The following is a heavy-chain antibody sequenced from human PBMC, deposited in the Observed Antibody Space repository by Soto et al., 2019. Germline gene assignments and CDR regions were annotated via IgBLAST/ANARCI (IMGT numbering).Heavy chain of an antibody. CDR2: IYTSGST. CDR3: ARDTKWLTRYAFDI. CDR1: GGSISSYY. D-gene: IGHD3-22*01. V-gene: IGHV4-4*07. Sequence: PSETLSLTCTVSGGSISSYYWSWIRQPAGKGLEWIGRIYTSGSTNYNPSLKSRVTMSVDTSKNQFSLKLSSVTAADTAVYYCARDTKWLTRYAFDIWGQGTMVTVSS. J-gene: IGHJ3*02.